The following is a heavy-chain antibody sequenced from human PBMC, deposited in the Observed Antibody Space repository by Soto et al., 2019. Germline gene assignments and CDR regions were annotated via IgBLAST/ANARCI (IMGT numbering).Heavy chain of an antibody. D-gene: IGHD7-27*01. Sequence: XSGRESCPVSGCTLPELSMHWVRQTAGKGLEWMGGFDPEDGETIYAQKFQGRVTMTEDTSTDTAYMELSSLRSEDTDVYYCATTLPEWGSQHYYYYYGMEGWGQGTTVTVSS. CDR2: FDPEDGET. V-gene: IGHV1-24*01. J-gene: IGHJ6*02. CDR3: ATTLPEWGSQHYYYYYGMEG. CDR1: GCTLPELS.